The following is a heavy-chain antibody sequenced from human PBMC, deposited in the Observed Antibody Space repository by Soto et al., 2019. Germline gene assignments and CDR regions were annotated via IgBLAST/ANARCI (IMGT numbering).Heavy chain of an antibody. CDR3: ARDHSGDFDY. J-gene: IGHJ4*02. CDR2: IYYSGST. D-gene: IGHD2-15*01. Sequence: PSETLSLTCTVSGGSISSYYWSWIRQPPGKGLEWIGYIYYSGSTNYNPSLKSRVTISVDTSKNQFSLKLSSVTAADTAVYYCARDHSGDFDYWGQGTLVTVSS. CDR1: GGSISSYY. V-gene: IGHV4-59*01.